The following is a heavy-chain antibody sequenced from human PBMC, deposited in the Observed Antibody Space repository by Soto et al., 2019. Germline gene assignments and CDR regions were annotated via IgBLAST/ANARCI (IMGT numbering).Heavy chain of an antibody. CDR1: GFTFSSYS. D-gene: IGHD2-15*01. CDR3: ARVPLRYCSGGSCYSFV. J-gene: IGHJ4*02. CDR2: INNGGSAK. V-gene: IGHV3-7*01. Sequence: GGSLRLSCAASGFTFSSYSMNWVRQAPGKGLEWVANINNGGSAKYYVDSVKGRFTISRDNAKNSLYLQMNSLRAEDTAVYYCARVPLRYCSGGSCYSFVWGQGTLVTVSS.